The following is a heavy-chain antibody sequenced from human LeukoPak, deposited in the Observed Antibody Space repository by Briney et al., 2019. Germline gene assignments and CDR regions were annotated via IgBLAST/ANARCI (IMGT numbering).Heavy chain of an antibody. CDR1: GGSISSSSYY. V-gene: IGHV3-66*01. Sequence: ETLSLTCTVSGGSISSSSYYWGWIRQPPGKGLEWVSIIYSGGSTYNADSVKGRFTISRDNSKNTLYLQMNSLRAEDTAVYYCAREGTVRGQGTLVTVSS. J-gene: IGHJ4*02. CDR3: AREGTV. CDR2: IYSGGST. D-gene: IGHD4-11*01.